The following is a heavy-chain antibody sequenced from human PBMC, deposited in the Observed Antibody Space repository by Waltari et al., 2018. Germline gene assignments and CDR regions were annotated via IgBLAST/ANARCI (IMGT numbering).Heavy chain of an antibody. Sequence: EVQLVESGGDLIQPAGSLRLSCSASGSVVRRSFVAWVGQAPGQGLEWVSILYSGGDTHFADSVKGRFTISRDDSRNTVYLQMNSLRAEDAALYYCASGTATVSFEFWGQGTQVTVSS. CDR1: GSVVRRSF. D-gene: IGHD1-1*01. CDR3: ASGTATVSFEF. J-gene: IGHJ4*02. CDR2: LYSGGDT. V-gene: IGHV3-53*01.